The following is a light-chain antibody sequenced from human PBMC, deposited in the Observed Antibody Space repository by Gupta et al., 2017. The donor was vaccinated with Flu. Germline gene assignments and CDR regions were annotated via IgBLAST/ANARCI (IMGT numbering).Light chain of an antibody. J-gene: IGLJ3*02. Sequence: QLVLTQSPSASASLGASVKLTCTLSSGHSSYVIAWHQQQPEKGPRYLMKVNSDGSHSKGDGIPDRFSGSSSGAERYLTISSLQSEDEADYYCKTWGTGIRVFGGGTKLTVL. CDR2: VNSDGSH. CDR3: KTWGTGIRV. V-gene: IGLV4-69*01. CDR1: SGHSSYV.